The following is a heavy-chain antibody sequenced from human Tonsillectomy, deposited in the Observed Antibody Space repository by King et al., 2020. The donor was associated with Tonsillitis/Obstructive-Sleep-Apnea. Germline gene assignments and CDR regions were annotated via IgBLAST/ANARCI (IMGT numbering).Heavy chain of an antibody. Sequence: VQLVQSGAEVKKPGSSVKVSCKASGGTFSSYAISWVRQAPGQGLEWMGGIIPILGIANYAQKFQGRVTITADKSTSTAYMELSSLRSEDTAVYYCASAYDFWSGYYTGISFGLDYWGQGTLVTVSS. V-gene: IGHV1-69*10. CDR1: GGTFSSYA. J-gene: IGHJ4*02. D-gene: IGHD3-3*01. CDR3: ASAYDFWSGYYTGISFGLDY. CDR2: IIPILGIA.